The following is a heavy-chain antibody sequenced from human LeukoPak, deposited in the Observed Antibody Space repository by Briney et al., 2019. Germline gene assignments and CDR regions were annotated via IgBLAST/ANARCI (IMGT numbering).Heavy chain of an antibody. CDR1: GFTFSGSA. CDR3: VGSRVFGAFDI. Sequence: GGSLRLSCAASGFTFSGSAMHWVRQASGKGLEWVGRIRSKANSYATAYAASVKGRFTISRDDSKNTAYLQMNSLKTEDTAVYYCVGSRVFGAFDIWGQGTMVTVSS. CDR2: IRSKANSYAT. D-gene: IGHD2-15*01. V-gene: IGHV3-73*01. J-gene: IGHJ3*02.